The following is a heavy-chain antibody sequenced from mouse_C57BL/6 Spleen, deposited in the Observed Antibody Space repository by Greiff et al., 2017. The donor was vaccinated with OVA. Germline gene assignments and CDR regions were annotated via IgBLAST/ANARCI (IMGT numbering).Heavy chain of an antibody. Sequence: DVKLVESGGGLVKPGGSLKLSCAASGFTFSSYAMSWVRQTPEKRLEWVATISDGGSYTYYPDNVKGRFTISRDNAKNNLYLQMSHLKSEDTAMYYCARDRGYDYGGYWGQGTSVTVSS. D-gene: IGHD2-4*01. CDR2: ISDGGSYT. V-gene: IGHV5-4*01. CDR1: GFTFSSYA. J-gene: IGHJ4*01. CDR3: ARDRGYDYGGY.